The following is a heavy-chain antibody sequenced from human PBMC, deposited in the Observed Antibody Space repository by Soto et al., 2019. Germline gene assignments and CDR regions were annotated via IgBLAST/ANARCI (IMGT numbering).Heavy chain of an antibody. V-gene: IGHV3-30*04. Sequence: QVQLVKSGGGVVQPGKSLRLSCAASGFSFNSYALHWVRQPPGKGLEWVAVISFDGSAKSYADSVKGRFTISRDDSKRTLYLQMNNLRVEDTALYYCAGGQEWDLQLASDYWGQGTLVSVSS. CDR1: GFSFNSYA. CDR2: ISFDGSAK. D-gene: IGHD1-26*01. CDR3: AGGQEWDLQLASDY. J-gene: IGHJ4*01.